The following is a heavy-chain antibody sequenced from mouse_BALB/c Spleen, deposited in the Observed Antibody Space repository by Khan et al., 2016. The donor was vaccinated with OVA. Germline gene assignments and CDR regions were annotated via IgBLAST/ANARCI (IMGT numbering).Heavy chain of an antibody. CDR1: GLNIKDTY. V-gene: IGHV14-3*02. J-gene: IGHJ2*01. Sequence: VQLQQSGAELVKSGATVKLSCTASGLNIKDTYMHWLNQSPEQGLEWIGMIDPPNGNTKYDPKFQGKATITADTSSNTSFQLPSSLTSDDSAVYYCDRMARKWGQGTTLTVSS. CDR3: DRMARK. CDR2: IDPPNGNT.